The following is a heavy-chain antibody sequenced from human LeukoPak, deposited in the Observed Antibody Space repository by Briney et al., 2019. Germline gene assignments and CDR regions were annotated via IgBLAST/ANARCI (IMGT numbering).Heavy chain of an antibody. V-gene: IGHV3-7*01. J-gene: IGHJ4*02. Sequence: GGSLRLSCAASGFTFSSYWMSWVRQAPGKGLEWVANIKQDGSEKYYVDSVKGRFTISRDNAKNSLYLQMNSLRAEDTAVYYCAKDLIAFVDYGDQLPPPLLDYWGQGTLVTVSS. CDR3: AKDLIAFVDYGDQLPPPLLDY. CDR1: GFTFSSYW. D-gene: IGHD4-17*01. CDR2: IKQDGSEK.